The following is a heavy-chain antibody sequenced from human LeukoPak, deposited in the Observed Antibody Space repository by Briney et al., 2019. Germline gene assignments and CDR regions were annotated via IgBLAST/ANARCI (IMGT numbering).Heavy chain of an antibody. CDR3: AREYRLAPYYYYGMDV. Sequence: ASVKVSCKASGYTFTSYDINCVRQATGQGLEWMGWMNPNSGNTGYAQKFQGRVTMTRNTSISTAYMELSSLRSEDTAVYYCAREYRLAPYYYYGMDVWGQGTTVTVSS. J-gene: IGHJ6*02. CDR2: MNPNSGNT. V-gene: IGHV1-8*01. D-gene: IGHD5-18*01. CDR1: GYTFTSYD.